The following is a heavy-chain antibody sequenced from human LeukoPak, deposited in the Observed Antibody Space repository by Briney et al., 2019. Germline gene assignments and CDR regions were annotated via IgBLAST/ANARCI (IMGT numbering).Heavy chain of an antibody. J-gene: IGHJ4*02. CDR2: IYSGGST. CDR3: ARDSRSSPLGY. V-gene: IGHV3-53*01. D-gene: IGHD1-26*01. CDR1: GFTVSSNY. Sequence: PGGSLRLSCAASGFTVSSNYMSWVRQAPGKGLEWVSVIYSGGSTYYADSVKGRLTISRDNSKNTLYLQMNSLRAEDTAVYYCARDSRSSPLGYWGQGTLVTVSS.